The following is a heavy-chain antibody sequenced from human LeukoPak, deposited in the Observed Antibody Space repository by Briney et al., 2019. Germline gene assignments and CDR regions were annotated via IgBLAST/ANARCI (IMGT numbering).Heavy chain of an antibody. Sequence: PGGSLRLSCTASGFTFSFYMMNWVRQAPGKGLEWVSSISTSSSHIYYADSLKGRFTVSRDNAKSSLYLQMNNLRAEDTAVYYCARDENWNDKPFDLWGQGTLVTVSS. J-gene: IGHJ4*02. V-gene: IGHV3-21*01. D-gene: IGHD1-1*01. CDR3: ARDENWNDKPFDL. CDR2: ISTSSSHI. CDR1: GFTFSFYM.